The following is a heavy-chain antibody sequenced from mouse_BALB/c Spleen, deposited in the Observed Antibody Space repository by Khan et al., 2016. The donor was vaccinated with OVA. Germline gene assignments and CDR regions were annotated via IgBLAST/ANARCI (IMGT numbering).Heavy chain of an antibody. Sequence: QIQLVQSGPEPKKPGETVKISCKASGYPFTNYGMNWVKQAPGKGLKWMGWINTYTGEPTYADDFKGRFAFSLETSASTAYLQIDNLKNEDTASYFCASGGYWYFDVWGAGTTVTVSS. V-gene: IGHV9-3-1*01. CDR3: ASGGYWYFDV. J-gene: IGHJ1*01. D-gene: IGHD1-1*02. CDR1: GYPFTNYG. CDR2: INTYTGEP.